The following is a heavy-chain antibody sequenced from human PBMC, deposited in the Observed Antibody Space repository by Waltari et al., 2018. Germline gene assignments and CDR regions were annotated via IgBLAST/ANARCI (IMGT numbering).Heavy chain of an antibody. CDR1: GGTFSSYA. D-gene: IGHD6-6*01. CDR2: IIPSFGTA. Sequence: QVQLVQSGAEVKKPGSSVKVSCKASGGTFSSYAISWVRQAPGQGLEWMGGIIPSFGTANYAQKFQGRVTITADESTSTAYMELSSLRSEDTAVYYCARVGNSSSLEHLSHYYYYGMDVWGQGTTVTVSS. J-gene: IGHJ6*02. V-gene: IGHV1-69*01. CDR3: ARVGNSSSLEHLSHYYYYGMDV.